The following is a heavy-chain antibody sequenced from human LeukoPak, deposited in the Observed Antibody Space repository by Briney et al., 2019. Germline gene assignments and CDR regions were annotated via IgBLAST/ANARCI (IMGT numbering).Heavy chain of an antibody. CDR1: GFTFSSYE. V-gene: IGHV3-48*03. Sequence: GGSLRLSCADSGFTFSSYEMNWVRQAPGKGLEWVSYISSSGSTIYYADSVKGRFTISRDNAKNSLYLQMNSLRAEDTAVYYCARGKVVRGVFFDYWGQGTLVTVSS. D-gene: IGHD3-10*01. CDR2: ISSSGSTI. J-gene: IGHJ4*02. CDR3: ARGKVVRGVFFDY.